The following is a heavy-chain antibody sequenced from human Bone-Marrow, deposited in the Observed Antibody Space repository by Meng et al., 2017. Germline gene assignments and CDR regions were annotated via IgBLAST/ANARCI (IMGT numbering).Heavy chain of an antibody. V-gene: IGHV3-7*01. CDR3: ASSWYYFDY. CDR1: GFTFSSNW. Sequence: GGFLRLSCAASGFTFSSNWMSWVRQAPGKGLEWVANIKQDGSEKYYVDSVKGRFTISIDNAKNSLYLQMNSLRAEDTAVYYCASSWYYFDYWGQGTLVTVSS. CDR2: IKQDGSEK. J-gene: IGHJ4*02. D-gene: IGHD1-1*01.